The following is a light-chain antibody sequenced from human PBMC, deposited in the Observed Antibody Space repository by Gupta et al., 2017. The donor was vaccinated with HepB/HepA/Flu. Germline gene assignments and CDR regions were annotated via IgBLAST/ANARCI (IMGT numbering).Light chain of an antibody. V-gene: IGKV3-15*01. CDR2: GAS. Sequence: EIVMTQSPATLSVSPGESATLSCRASQSVGSNLAWYQQKPGQAPRLPIYGASTRATGIPVRFSGSGCGTEFTLTISSLQSEDFAVYYCQRYDNWPPEAFGQGTKVELK. CDR3: QRYDNWPPEA. J-gene: IGKJ1*01. CDR1: QSVGSN.